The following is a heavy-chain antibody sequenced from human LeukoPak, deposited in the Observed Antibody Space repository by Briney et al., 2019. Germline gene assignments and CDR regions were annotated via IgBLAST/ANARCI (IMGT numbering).Heavy chain of an antibody. Sequence: GRSLRLSCAASGFTFSSYGMHWVRQAPGKGLEWVAVISYDGSNKYYADSVKGRFTISRDNSKNTLYLQMNSLRPEDTAVYYCAKSGGLAAAGLGYWSQGTLVTVSS. CDR2: ISYDGSNK. CDR3: AKSGGLAAAGLGY. J-gene: IGHJ4*02. V-gene: IGHV3-30*18. CDR1: GFTFSSYG. D-gene: IGHD6-13*01.